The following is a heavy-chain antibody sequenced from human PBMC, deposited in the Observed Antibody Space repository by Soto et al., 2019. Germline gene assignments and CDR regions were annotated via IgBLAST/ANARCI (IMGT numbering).Heavy chain of an antibody. CDR1: GDTFNTYG. CDR3: ARDPHEFWTSSWFDP. J-gene: IGHJ5*02. V-gene: IGHV1-18*01. CDR2: ISAYDGKT. Sequence: ASVKVSCKTSGDTFNTYGINWVRQAPGQGLELMGWISAYDGKTTYAEKFQGRVTLTTDTSTSTAYMELRSLRSDDTAIYYCARDPHEFWTSSWFDPWGQGTPGTVCS. D-gene: IGHD3-3*01.